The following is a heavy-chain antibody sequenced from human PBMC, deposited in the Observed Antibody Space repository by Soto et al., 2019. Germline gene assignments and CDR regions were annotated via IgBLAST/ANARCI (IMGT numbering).Heavy chain of an antibody. J-gene: IGHJ6*02. CDR1: GFTFSSYG. CDR3: AKASSTVTTYGRYYYYGMDV. Sequence: GGSLRLSCAASGFTFSSYGMHWVRQAPGKGLEWVAVISYDGSNKYYADSVKGRFTISRDNSKNTLYLQMNSLRAEDTAVYYCAKASSTVTTYGRYYYYGMDVWGQGTTVTVSS. CDR2: ISYDGSNK. D-gene: IGHD4-17*01. V-gene: IGHV3-30*18.